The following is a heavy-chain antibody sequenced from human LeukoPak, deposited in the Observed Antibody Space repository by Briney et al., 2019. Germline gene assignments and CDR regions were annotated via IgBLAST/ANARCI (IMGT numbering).Heavy chain of an antibody. CDR3: AKDRWLQGYFDY. Sequence: GGSLRLSCTPSGFIFSNYGMHWVRQAPGKGLEWVAFIRHDGSNKYYADSVKGRCTISRDNSKKTVYLQMNSLRTEDTAVYYCAKDRWLQGYFDYWGQGTLVTVSS. CDR2: IRHDGSNK. V-gene: IGHV3-30*02. CDR1: GFIFSNYG. J-gene: IGHJ4*02. D-gene: IGHD5-24*01.